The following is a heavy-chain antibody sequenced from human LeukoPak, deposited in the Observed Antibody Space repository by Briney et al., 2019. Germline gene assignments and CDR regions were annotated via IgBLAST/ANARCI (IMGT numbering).Heavy chain of an antibody. V-gene: IGHV3-33*01. CDR2: IWYDGSNK. J-gene: IGHJ4*02. D-gene: IGHD1-26*01. CDR3: ARGQSSGSYWGIGY. Sequence: PGRTLRLSCAASGFTLSSYGMHWIRQAPGKGLEWVAVIWYDGSNKYYADSVKGRFTISRDNSKNTLYLQMNSLRGEDTAVYYCARGQSSGSYWGIGYWGQGTLVTVSS. CDR1: GFTLSSYG.